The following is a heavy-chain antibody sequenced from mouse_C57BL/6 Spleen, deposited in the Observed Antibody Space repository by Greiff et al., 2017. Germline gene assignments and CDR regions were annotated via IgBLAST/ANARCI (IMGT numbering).Heavy chain of an antibody. V-gene: IGHV1-59*01. D-gene: IGHD2-14*01. CDR1: GYTFTSYW. CDR2: IDPSDSYT. J-gene: IGHJ1*03. CDR3: ASADRSWYFEG. Sequence: QVHVKQPGAELVRPGTSVKLSCKASGYTFTSYWMHWVKQRPGQGLEWIGVIDPSDSYTNYNQKFKGKATLAVDTSSSTAYMQLSSLTSEDSAVYYWASADRSWYFEGWGTGTTVTVSS.